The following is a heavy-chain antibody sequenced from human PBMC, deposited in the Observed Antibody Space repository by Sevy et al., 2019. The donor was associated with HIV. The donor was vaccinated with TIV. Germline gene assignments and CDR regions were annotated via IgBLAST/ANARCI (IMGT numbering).Heavy chain of an antibody. J-gene: IGHJ4*02. D-gene: IGHD3-22*01. V-gene: IGHV3-30*18. CDR1: GFTFSYYW. Sequence: GGSLRLSCAASGFTFSYYWMNWVRQAPGKGLEWVGYISYDGSKKYYADSVKGRFTISRDNAKNTLYLQMNSLGAEDTAVYYCANDCRVLLITTFDYWGQGTMVTVSS. CDR3: ANDCRVLLITTFDY. CDR2: ISYDGSKK.